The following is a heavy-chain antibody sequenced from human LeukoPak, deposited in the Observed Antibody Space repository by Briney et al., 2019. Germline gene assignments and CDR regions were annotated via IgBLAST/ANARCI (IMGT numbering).Heavy chain of an antibody. V-gene: IGHV3-23*01. CDR2: IFGSGGSP. Sequence: GGSLRLSCEASGFTFGSHAMYWVRQAPGKGLEWVGGIFGSGGSPHYADSVKGRFTISRDNSRNTVYLQINSLRADDTAVYYCGKTTVGYSSGQKPAWPVDYWGQGTLVTVSS. D-gene: IGHD5-18*01. J-gene: IGHJ4*02. CDR3: GKTTVGYSSGQKPAWPVDY. CDR1: GFTFGSHA.